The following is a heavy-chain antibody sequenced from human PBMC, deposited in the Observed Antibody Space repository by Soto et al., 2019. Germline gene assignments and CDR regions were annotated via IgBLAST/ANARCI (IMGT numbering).Heavy chain of an antibody. CDR1: GYTFTSYD. J-gene: IGHJ5*02. V-gene: IGHV1-8*01. D-gene: IGHD3-9*01. CDR3: TSRGSDIFTGYWFDP. Sequence: ASVKVSCKASGYTFTSYDINWVRQATGQGLEWMGWMNPNSGNTGFAQKFQGRVTMTRNTSISTAYMELSSLRSEDTAVYYCTSRGSDIFTGYWFDPWGQVYLVTVSP. CDR2: MNPNSGNT.